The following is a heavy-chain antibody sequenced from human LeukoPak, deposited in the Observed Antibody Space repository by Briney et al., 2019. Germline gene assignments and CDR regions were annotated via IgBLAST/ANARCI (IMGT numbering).Heavy chain of an antibody. CDR3: AKAVFGIAVAGYFDY. CDR1: GFTFSSYA. Sequence: GGSLRLSCAASGFTFSSYAMSWVRQAPGEGLEWVSAISGSGGSTYYADSVKGRFTISRDNSKNTLYLQMNSLRAEDTAVYYCAKAVFGIAVAGYFDYWGQGTLVTVSS. D-gene: IGHD6-19*01. V-gene: IGHV3-23*01. J-gene: IGHJ4*02. CDR2: ISGSGGST.